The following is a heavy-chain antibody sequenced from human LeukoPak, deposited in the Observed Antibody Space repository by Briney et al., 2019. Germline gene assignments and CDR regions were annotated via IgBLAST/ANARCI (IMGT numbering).Heavy chain of an antibody. CDR3: ARPRGYYGSGSGLFDI. Sequence: SETLSLTCAVYGGSFSGYYWSWIRQPPGKGLEWIGEINHSGSTNYNPPLKSRVTISVDASKNQFSLKLSSVTAADTAVYYCARPRGYYGSGSGLFDIWGQGTMVTVSS. J-gene: IGHJ3*02. V-gene: IGHV4-34*01. CDR1: GGSFSGYY. D-gene: IGHD3-10*01. CDR2: INHSGST.